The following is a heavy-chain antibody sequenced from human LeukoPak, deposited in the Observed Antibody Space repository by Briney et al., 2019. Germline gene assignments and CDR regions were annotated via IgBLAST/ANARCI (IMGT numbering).Heavy chain of an antibody. CDR2: IYYSGST. D-gene: IGHD3/OR15-3a*01. Sequence: SETLSLTCTVSGGSISSYYWGWIRQPPGKGLEWIGYIYYSGSTNYNPSLKSRVTISVDTSKNQFSLKLRSVTAADTAVYYCARLSPGSLDMFDYWGQGTLVTVSS. V-gene: IGHV4-59*08. J-gene: IGHJ4*02. CDR3: ARLSPGSLDMFDY. CDR1: GGSISSYY.